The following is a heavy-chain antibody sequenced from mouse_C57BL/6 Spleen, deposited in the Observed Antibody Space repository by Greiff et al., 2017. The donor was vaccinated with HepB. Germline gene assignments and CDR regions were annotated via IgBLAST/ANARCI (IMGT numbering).Heavy chain of an antibody. CDR1: GFNIKDYY. Sequence: VQLKQSGAELVRPGASVKLSCTASGFNIKDYYMHWVKQRPEQGLEWIGRIDPEDGDTEYAPKFKGKATMTADQSSNTAYLQLSSLTSEDTAVYYCTTYGNYDYWGQGTTLTVSS. CDR3: TTYGNYDY. J-gene: IGHJ2*01. CDR2: IDPEDGDT. V-gene: IGHV14-1*01. D-gene: IGHD2-1*01.